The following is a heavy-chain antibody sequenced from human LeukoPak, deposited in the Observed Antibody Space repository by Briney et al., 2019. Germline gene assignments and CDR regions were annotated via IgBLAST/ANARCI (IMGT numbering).Heavy chain of an antibody. J-gene: IGHJ4*02. CDR2: ISHSGST. D-gene: IGHD3-10*01. CDR3: ARGPPYGSGTYYFNY. V-gene: IGHV4-34*01. CDR1: GGSFSGYY. Sequence: SETLSLTCAVYGGSFSGYYWSWIRQPPGKGLEWIGEISHSGSTNYNPSLKSRVTISVDTSKNQFSLKLSSVTAADTAVYYCARGPPYGSGTYYFNYWGQGTLVTVSS.